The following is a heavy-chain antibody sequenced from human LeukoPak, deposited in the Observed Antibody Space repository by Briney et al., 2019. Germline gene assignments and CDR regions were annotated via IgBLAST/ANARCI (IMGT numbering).Heavy chain of an antibody. CDR3: AREIQRITIFGVVYYYYYMDV. D-gene: IGHD3-3*01. V-gene: IGHV4-61*02. J-gene: IGHJ6*03. CDR2: IYTSGST. CDR1: GGSISSGSYY. Sequence: SQTLSLTCTVSGGSISSGSYYWSWIRQPAGKGLEWIGRIYTSGSTNYNPSLKSRVTISVDTSKNQFSLKLSSVTAADTAVYYCAREIQRITIFGVVYYYYYMDVWGKGTTVTVSS.